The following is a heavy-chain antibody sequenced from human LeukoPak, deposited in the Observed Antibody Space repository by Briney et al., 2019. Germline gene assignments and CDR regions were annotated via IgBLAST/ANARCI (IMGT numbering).Heavy chain of an antibody. Sequence: PGGSLRLSCAASGFTFSSYAMHWVRKAPGKGLEYVSAISSNGGSTYYANSVKGRFTISRDNSKNTLYLQMGSLRTEDMAVYYCARDNRDAFDIWGQGTMVTVSS. CDR2: ISSNGGST. CDR3: ARDNRDAFDI. CDR1: GFTFSSYA. J-gene: IGHJ3*02. V-gene: IGHV3-64*01.